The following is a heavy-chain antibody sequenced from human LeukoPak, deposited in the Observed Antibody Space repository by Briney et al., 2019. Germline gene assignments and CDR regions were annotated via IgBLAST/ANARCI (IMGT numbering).Heavy chain of an antibody. Sequence: ASVKVSCKASGYTFTDYAVHWVRQAPGQSLEWMGYINGGNGKTEYSQKFQGRLTITRDISATTAYMELSSLRSEDTAVYYCVRDGGYQLLVIWGRGTLITVAS. CDR3: VRDGGYQLLVI. J-gene: IGHJ4*02. CDR1: GYTFTDYA. D-gene: IGHD2-2*01. V-gene: IGHV1-3*01. CDR2: INGGNGKT.